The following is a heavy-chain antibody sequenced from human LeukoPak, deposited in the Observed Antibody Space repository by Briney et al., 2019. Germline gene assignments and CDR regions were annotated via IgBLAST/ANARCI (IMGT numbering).Heavy chain of an antibody. CDR1: GGSFSGYY. CDR3: ARSTYYDFWSGPPQSGGLWFDP. D-gene: IGHD3-3*01. CDR2: IYYSGST. J-gene: IGHJ5*02. V-gene: IGHV4-59*01. Sequence: SETLSLTCAVYGGSFSGYYWSWIRQPPGKGLEWIGYIYYSGSTNYNPSLKSRVTISVDTSKNQFSLKLSSVTAADTAVYYCARSTYYDFWSGPPQSGGLWFDPWGQGTLVTVSS.